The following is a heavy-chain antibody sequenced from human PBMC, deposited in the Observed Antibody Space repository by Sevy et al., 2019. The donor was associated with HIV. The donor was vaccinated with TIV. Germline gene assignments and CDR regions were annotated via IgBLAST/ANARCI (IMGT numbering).Heavy chain of an antibody. CDR2: IYYSGST. Sequence: SETLSLTCTVSGGSISSYYWSWIRQPPGKGLEWIGYIYYSGSTNYNPSLKSRVTISVDTSKNQFSLKLSSVTAADTAVYYCARVFWKGAYYYIDVWGKGTTLTVSS. D-gene: IGHD1-1*01. CDR1: GGSISSYY. CDR3: ARVFWKGAYYYIDV. J-gene: IGHJ6*03. V-gene: IGHV4-59*01.